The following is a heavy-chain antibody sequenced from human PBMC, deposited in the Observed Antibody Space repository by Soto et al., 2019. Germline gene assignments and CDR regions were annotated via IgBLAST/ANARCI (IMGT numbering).Heavy chain of an antibody. CDR3: ARQQDYYYDSSSYYDWFDS. CDR1: GYSFTNYW. Sequence: GESLKISCKGSGYSFTNYWIGWVRQMPGKGLEWMGIIFPGDSDTRYSPSFQGQVTISADKSISTAYLQWSSLKASDTAMYYCARQQDYYYDSSSYYDWFDSWGQGTLVTVSS. J-gene: IGHJ5*01. V-gene: IGHV5-51*01. CDR2: IFPGDSDT. D-gene: IGHD3-22*01.